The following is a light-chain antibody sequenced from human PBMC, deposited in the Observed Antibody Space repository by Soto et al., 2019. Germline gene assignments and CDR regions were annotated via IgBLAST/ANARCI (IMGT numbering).Light chain of an antibody. CDR1: SSDVGSYNL. CDR3: CCFSGTTTGV. V-gene: IGLV2-23*01. J-gene: IGLJ3*02. Sequence: QSALTQPASVSGSPGQSVTISCTGTSSDVGSYNLVSWYQHSPGKAPKLIISEGSKRPSGVSNRFSGSKSGNTASLTISGLQTEDEGDYYCCCFSGTTTGVFGGGTKLTVL. CDR2: EGS.